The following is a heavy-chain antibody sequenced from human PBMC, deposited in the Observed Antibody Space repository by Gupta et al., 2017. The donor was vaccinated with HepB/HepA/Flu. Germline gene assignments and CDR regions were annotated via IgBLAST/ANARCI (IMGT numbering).Heavy chain of an antibody. V-gene: IGHV1-18*01. D-gene: IGHD1-1*01. CDR2: ISAYNGNT. Sequence: GAEVKKPGASVKVSCKASGYTFTSYGISWVRQAPGQGLEWMGWISAYNGNTNYAQKLQGRVTMTTDTSTSTAYMELRSLRSDDTAVYYCARDIAKLDRRHYYYYMDVGGKGTTVTVSS. CDR3: ARDIAKLDRRHYYYYMDV. J-gene: IGHJ6*03. CDR1: GYTFTSYG.